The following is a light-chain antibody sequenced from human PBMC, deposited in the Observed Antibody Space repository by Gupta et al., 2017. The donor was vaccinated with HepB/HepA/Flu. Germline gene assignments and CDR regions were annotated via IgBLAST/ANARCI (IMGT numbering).Light chain of an antibody. Sequence: EIRMTQSTATLSVPPGDRATPSCRASQSVGTNLDWYQQKPGQAPRLLIYDASTRAAGIPASFSGRGSGTEFILTINSLQSEDSAIYYCQQDSNWSGTFGQGTKVEIK. CDR3: QQDSNWSGT. J-gene: IGKJ1*01. CDR1: QSVGTN. CDR2: DAS. V-gene: IGKV3-15*01.